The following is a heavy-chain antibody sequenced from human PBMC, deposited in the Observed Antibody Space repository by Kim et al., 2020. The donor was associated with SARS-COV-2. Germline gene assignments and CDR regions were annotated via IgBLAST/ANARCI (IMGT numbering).Heavy chain of an antibody. D-gene: IGHD6-19*01. Sequence: YYNPSLKRPVTMSVDTSKNQFSLELSSVTAADTAVYYCARLKSAEYYCDYWGQGTLVTVSS. CDR3: ARLKSAEYYCDY. J-gene: IGHJ4*02. V-gene: IGHV4-31*01.